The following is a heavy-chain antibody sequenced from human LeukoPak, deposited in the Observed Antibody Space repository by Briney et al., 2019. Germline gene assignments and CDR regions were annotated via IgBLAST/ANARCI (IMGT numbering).Heavy chain of an antibody. V-gene: IGHV3-30*18. CDR2: ISGDGKTY. CDR3: AKEHGRYSASDI. J-gene: IGHJ3*02. CDR1: GVTLSRFG. D-gene: IGHD4-4*01. Sequence: GMSLRLSCAGSGVTLSRFGMHWVRQAPGKGLEWVAVISGDGKTYKYADSVKGRVTISRDNSKNTVFLQMNSLRADDTAVYYCAKEHGRYSASDIWGQGTMVTVSS.